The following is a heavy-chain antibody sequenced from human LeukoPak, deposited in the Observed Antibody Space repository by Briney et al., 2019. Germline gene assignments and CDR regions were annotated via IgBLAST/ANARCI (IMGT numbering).Heavy chain of an antibody. Sequence: PSETLSLTCTVSGGSISSYYWSWIRQPPGKGLEWIGYIYYSGSTNYNPSLKSRVTISVDTSKNQFSLKLSSVTAADTAVYYCARAATVVISPFDIWGQGTMVTVSS. CDR3: ARAATVVISPFDI. V-gene: IGHV4-59*01. CDR2: IYYSGST. D-gene: IGHD4-23*01. J-gene: IGHJ3*02. CDR1: GGSISSYY.